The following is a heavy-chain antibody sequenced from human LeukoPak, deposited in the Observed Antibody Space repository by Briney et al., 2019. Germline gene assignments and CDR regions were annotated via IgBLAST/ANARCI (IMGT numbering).Heavy chain of an antibody. D-gene: IGHD1-20*01. CDR3: AKVKWKLIGYFDY. Sequence: GGSLRLSCAASGFTFSSYAMSWVRQAPGKGLEWVSAISGSGGSTYSADSVKGRFTNSRDDSKNTLFLQMNSLRAEDTAVYFCAKVKWKLIGYFDYWGQGTLVTVSS. J-gene: IGHJ4*02. CDR2: ISGSGGST. V-gene: IGHV3-23*01. CDR1: GFTFSSYA.